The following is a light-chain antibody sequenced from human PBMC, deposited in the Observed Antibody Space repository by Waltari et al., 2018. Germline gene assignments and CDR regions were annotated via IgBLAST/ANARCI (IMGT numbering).Light chain of an antibody. J-gene: IGLJ3*02. Sequence: HSVLTQPPSVSGAPGPSVTLSCPGTRSTIGAGFDVHWYQQLPGAAPKLLIYAFSNRPSGVPDRFYGSKSGTSASLAINGLQAEDEAVYYCQSYDSSQSAVFGGGTKVTVL. V-gene: IGLV1-40*01. CDR2: AFS. CDR3: QSYDSSQSAV. CDR1: RSTIGAGFD.